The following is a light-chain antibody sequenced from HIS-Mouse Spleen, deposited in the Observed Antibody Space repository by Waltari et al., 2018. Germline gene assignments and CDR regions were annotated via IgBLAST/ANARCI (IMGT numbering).Light chain of an antibody. CDR2: EGS. J-gene: IGLJ3*02. Sequence: QSALTQPASVSGSPGQSITISCTGTSSDVGSYNIVSWYQQHPDQAPKLMIYEGSNRPSGVSNRFSGSKSGNTASLTISGLQAEDEADYYCCSYAGSSTWVFGGGTKLTVL. CDR3: CSYAGSSTWV. V-gene: IGLV2-23*01. CDR1: SSDVGSYNI.